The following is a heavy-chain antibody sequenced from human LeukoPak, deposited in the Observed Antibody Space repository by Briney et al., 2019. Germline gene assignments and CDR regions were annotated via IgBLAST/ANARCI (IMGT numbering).Heavy chain of an antibody. CDR3: ARALWFGDHDPPGY. J-gene: IGHJ4*02. CDR1: GFTFSSYA. CDR2: ISYDGSNK. Sequence: GGSLRLSCAASGFTFSSYAMHWVRQAPGKGPEWVAVISYDGSNKYYADSVKGRFTISRDNSKNTLYLQMNSLRAEDTAVYYCARALWFGDHDPPGYWGQGTLVTVSS. V-gene: IGHV3-30*04. D-gene: IGHD3-10*01.